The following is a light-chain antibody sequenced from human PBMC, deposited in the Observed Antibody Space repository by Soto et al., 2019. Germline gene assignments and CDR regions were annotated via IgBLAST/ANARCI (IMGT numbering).Light chain of an antibody. CDR3: LQDYNYPWT. V-gene: IGKV1-12*01. CDR1: QGIGSL. CDR2: DAS. Sequence: DLQITHSPSSLSASVFDTATSTCRSSQGIGSLLAWYQQKPGRAPKLLIYDASTLESGVPSRFSGSGSGTGFTLTISSLQPEDCATYYCLQDYNYPWTFGQGTKVDIK. J-gene: IGKJ1*01.